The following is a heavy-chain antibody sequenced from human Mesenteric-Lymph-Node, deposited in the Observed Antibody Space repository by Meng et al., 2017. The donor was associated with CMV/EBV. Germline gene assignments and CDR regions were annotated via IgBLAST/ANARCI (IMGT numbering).Heavy chain of an antibody. CDR1: GFTFSSYA. J-gene: IGHJ6*02. CDR2: IQYDGSKK. D-gene: IGHD2-21*01. Sequence: GGSLKISCAASGFTFSSYAMHWVRQAPGKGLEWVTFIQYDGSKKYYTDSVKGRFTISRDNSKNTLYLQMNSLRGEDTAVYYCAGDSPRPYGLDVWGQGTTVTVSS. V-gene: IGHV3-30*02. CDR3: AGDSPRPYGLDV.